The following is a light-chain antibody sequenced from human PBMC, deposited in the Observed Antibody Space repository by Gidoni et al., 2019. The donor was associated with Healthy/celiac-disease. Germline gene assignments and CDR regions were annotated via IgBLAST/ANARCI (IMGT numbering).Light chain of an antibody. CDR2: EES. CDR1: QDISHY. V-gene: IGKV1-33*01. Sequence: DIQMTQSPSSLSASVGDRVTITCQASQDISHYLNRYQQKPGKAPKLLIYEESNLETGVPSRFSGSGTGTDFTFTISSLQPEDIATYYCQQYDNLPLTFGGGTKVEIK. J-gene: IGKJ4*01. CDR3: QQYDNLPLT.